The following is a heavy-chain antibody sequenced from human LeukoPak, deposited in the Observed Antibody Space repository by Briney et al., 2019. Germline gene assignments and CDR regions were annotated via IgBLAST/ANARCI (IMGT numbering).Heavy chain of an antibody. D-gene: IGHD3-9*01. J-gene: IGHJ4*02. CDR3: ARHGILTDHSVRF. CDR1: GGSITGKNDY. Sequence: PSEALSLTCTVSGGSITGKNDYWGWIRQTPGKGLEWIAPVFHTGITHYNPSLKSRISISVDTSKNQFSLNLNSVTAADTALYYCARHGILTDHSVRFWGQGILVTVSA. V-gene: IGHV4-39*01. CDR2: VFHTGIT.